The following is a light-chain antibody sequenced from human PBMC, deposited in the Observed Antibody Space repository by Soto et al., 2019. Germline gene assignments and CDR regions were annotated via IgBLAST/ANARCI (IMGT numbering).Light chain of an antibody. CDR3: QSYDSSLTVV. CDR1: SSNIGAGYD. J-gene: IGLJ2*01. Sequence: QSVLTQPPSVSGDPGQRVTISCTGSSSNIGAGYDVHWYQQVPGTAPKLLIYGNINRPSGVPDRFSGSKSGTSASLAITGLQADDEADYYCQSYDSSLTVVFGGGTQLTVL. CDR2: GNI. V-gene: IGLV1-40*01.